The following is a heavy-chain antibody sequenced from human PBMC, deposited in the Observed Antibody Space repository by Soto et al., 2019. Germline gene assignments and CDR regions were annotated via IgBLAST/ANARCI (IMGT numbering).Heavy chain of an antibody. CDR1: GGSISSSNW. CDR2: IYHSGST. D-gene: IGHD2-21*01. J-gene: IGHJ4*02. V-gene: IGHV4-4*02. CDR3: ARDRGTSILWW. Sequence: QVQLQESGPGLVKPAGTLSLTCAVSGGSISSSNWWSWVRQPPGKGLAWIGEIYHSGSTNYNPSLKSRVTRPVDKSKNQFSLKLSSVTAADTAVYYCARDRGTSILWWWGQGTLVTVSS.